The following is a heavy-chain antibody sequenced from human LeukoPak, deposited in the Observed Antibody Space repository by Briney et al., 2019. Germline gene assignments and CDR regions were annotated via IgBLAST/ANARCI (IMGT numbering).Heavy chain of an antibody. V-gene: IGHV3-49*03. CDR1: GFIFRDHA. J-gene: IGHJ3*02. CDR3: SRNSGTLTGYPFDI. Sequence: GSLRLSCTASGFIFRDHAMSWFRQAPGKGLEWVGFIRTKTYSQTTEYAASVKGRFTISRDDSTSIAYLQMNSLKTDDTAVYYCSRNSGTLTGYPFDIWGQGTMVTVSS. CDR2: IRTKTYSQTT. D-gene: IGHD5-12*01.